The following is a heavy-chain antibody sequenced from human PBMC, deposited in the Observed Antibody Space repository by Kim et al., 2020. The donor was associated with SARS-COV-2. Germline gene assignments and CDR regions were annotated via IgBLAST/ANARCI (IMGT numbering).Heavy chain of an antibody. CDR3: ARGSMPTMTTIDY. V-gene: IGHV3-30*04. J-gene: IGHJ4*02. CDR1: GFTFSSYA. D-gene: IGHD4-17*01. Sequence: GGSLRLSCAASGFTFSSYAMHWVRQAPGKGLEWVAVISYDGSNKYYADSVKGRFTISRDNSKNTLYLQMNSLRAEDTAVYYCARGSMPTMTTIDYWGQGTLVPVSS. CDR2: ISYDGSNK.